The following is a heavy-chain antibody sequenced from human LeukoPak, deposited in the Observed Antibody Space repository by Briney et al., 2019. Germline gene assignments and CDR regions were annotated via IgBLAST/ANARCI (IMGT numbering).Heavy chain of an antibody. CDR3: TRVGYIDEGIDY. Sequence: GGSLRLTCVASGFPFSSYWMTWVRQAPGKGLEWVANIKQDGSKKSYVDSVKGRFTISRDNAKNSLYLQMNSLRAEDTAIYYCTRVGYIDEGIDYWGQGTLVTVSS. V-gene: IGHV3-7*04. J-gene: IGHJ4*02. CDR2: IKQDGSKK. D-gene: IGHD5-24*01. CDR1: GFPFSSYW.